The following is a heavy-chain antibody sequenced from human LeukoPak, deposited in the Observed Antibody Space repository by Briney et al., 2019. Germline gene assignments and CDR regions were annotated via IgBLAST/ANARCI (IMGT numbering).Heavy chain of an antibody. D-gene: IGHD3-22*01. Sequence: GGSLRLSCAASGFTFDDNGMSWVRQAPGKGLEWVSGINWNGGSTNYADSVKGRFTISRDNAKNSLYLQMNSLRAEDTAVYYCARDWRYYYDSSGYYPDAFDIWGQGTMVTVSS. V-gene: IGHV3-20*04. J-gene: IGHJ3*02. CDR3: ARDWRYYYDSSGYYPDAFDI. CDR1: GFTFDDNG. CDR2: INWNGGST.